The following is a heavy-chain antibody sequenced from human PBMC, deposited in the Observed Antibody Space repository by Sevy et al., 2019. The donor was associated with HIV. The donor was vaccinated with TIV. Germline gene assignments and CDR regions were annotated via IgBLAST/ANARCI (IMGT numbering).Heavy chain of an antibody. CDR1: GFTFSSYA. V-gene: IGHV3-30-3*01. CDR2: ISYDGSNK. J-gene: IGHJ4*02. CDR3: APSTYYDFWSGYSIDY. D-gene: IGHD3-3*01. Sequence: GGSLRLSCAASGFTFSSYAMHWVRQAPGKGLEWVALISYDGSNKYYADSVKGRFTISRDNSKNTLYLQMNSLRAEDTAVYYCAPSTYYDFWSGYSIDYWGQGTLVTVSS.